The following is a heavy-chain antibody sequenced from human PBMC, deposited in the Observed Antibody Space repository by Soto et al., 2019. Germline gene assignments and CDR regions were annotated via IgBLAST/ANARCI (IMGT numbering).Heavy chain of an antibody. CDR1: GGSISSGDYY. Sequence: TSETLSLTCTVSGGSISSGDYYWSWIRQPPGKGLEWIGYIYYSGSTYYNPSLKSRVTISVDTSKNQFSLKLSSVTAADTAVYYCARGSVVVVPAAIFRWFDPWGQGTLVTVSS. CDR2: IYYSGST. J-gene: IGHJ5*02. D-gene: IGHD2-2*01. V-gene: IGHV4-30-4*01. CDR3: ARGSVVVVPAAIFRWFDP.